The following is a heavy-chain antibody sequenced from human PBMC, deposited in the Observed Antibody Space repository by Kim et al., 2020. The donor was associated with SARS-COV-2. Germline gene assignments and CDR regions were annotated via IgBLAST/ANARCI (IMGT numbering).Heavy chain of an antibody. V-gene: IGHV1-18*04. CDR2: ISAYNGNT. D-gene: IGHD3-9*01. CDR1: GYTFTSYG. Sequence: ASVKVSCKASGYTFTSYGISWVRQAPGQGLEWMGWISAYNGNTNYAQKLQGRVTMTTDTSTSTAYMELRSLRSDDTAVYYCARGLRYFDWLPDFDYWGQGTLVTVSS. CDR3: ARGLRYFDWLPDFDY. J-gene: IGHJ4*02.